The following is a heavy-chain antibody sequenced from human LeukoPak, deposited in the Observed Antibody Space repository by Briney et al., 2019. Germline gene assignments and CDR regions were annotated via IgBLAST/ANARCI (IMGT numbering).Heavy chain of an antibody. D-gene: IGHD3-16*02. V-gene: IGHV3-23*01. J-gene: IGHJ4*02. Sequence: GGSLRLSCAASGFTFSSYAMSWVRQAPGKGLEWVSAISGSGGSTYYADSVKGRFTISRGNSKNTLYLQMNSLRAEDTAVYYCAKDEGDYVWGSYRLYWGQGTLVTVSS. CDR3: AKDEGDYVWGSYRLY. CDR2: ISGSGGST. CDR1: GFTFSSYA.